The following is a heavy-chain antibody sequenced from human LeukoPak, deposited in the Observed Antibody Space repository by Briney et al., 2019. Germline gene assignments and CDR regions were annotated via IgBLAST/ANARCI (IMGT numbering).Heavy chain of an antibody. CDR2: IYYSGNT. D-gene: IGHD2-2*01. V-gene: IGHV4-59*08. CDR1: GGSISGYY. CDR3: ARLPGSGYCSSTSCYALGAFDI. Sequence: PSETLSLTCTVSGGSISGYYWSWIQQPPGNGLEWIGYIYYSGNTNYSPSLKSRVTISVDTSKNQFSLRLSSVTAADTAVYYCARLPGSGYCSSTSCYALGAFDIWGRGTMVTVSS. J-gene: IGHJ3*02.